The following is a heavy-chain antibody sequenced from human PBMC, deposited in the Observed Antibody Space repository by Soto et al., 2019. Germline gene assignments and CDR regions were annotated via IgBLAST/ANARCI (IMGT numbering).Heavy chain of an antibody. CDR1: GGSISSGDYY. Sequence: QVQLQESGPGLVKPSQTLSLTCTVSGGSISSGDYYWSWIRQPPGKGLEWIGYIYYSGSTYYNPSLMSRVTISVDTSKNQFSLKLSSVTAACSAVYYWARGDVDMVAASLYYWGQGTLVTVSS. D-gene: IGHD5-12*01. V-gene: IGHV4-30-4*01. CDR2: IYYSGST. J-gene: IGHJ4*02. CDR3: ARGDVDMVAASLYY.